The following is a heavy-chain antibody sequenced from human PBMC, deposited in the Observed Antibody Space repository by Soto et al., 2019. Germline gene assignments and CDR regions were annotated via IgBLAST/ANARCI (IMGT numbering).Heavy chain of an antibody. V-gene: IGHV1-58*01. CDR1: GFTFTSSA. J-gene: IGHJ6*02. CDR2: IVVGSGNT. CDR3: AAVRPAPPYPIIYYYGMDV. Sequence: ASVKVSCKASGFTFTSSAVQWVRQARGQRLEWIGWIVVGSGNTNYAQKFQERVTITRDMSTSTAYMELSSLRSEDTAVYYCAAVRPAPPYPIIYYYGMDVWGQGTTVTVSS. D-gene: IGHD3-16*01.